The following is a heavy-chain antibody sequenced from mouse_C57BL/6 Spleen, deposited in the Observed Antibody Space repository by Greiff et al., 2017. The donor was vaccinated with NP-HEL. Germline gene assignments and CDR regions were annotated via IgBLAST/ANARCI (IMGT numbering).Heavy chain of an antibody. J-gene: IGHJ2*01. CDR3: ARETGTGGYFDY. CDR1: GYSITSGYY. CDR2: ISSDGSN. Sequence: EVQLQESGPGLVKPSQSLSLTCSVTGYSITSGYYWNWIRQFPGNKLEWMGYISSDGSNNYNPSLKNRISITRDTSTNQLYLKLNSVTTEDTATYYCARETGTGGYFDYWGQGTTLTVSS. D-gene: IGHD4-1*01. V-gene: IGHV3-6*01.